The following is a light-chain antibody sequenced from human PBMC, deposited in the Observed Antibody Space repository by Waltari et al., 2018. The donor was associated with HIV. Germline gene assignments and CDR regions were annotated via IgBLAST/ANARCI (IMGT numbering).Light chain of an antibody. J-gene: IGKJ3*01. V-gene: IGKV1-12*01. CDR1: QGIGTW. CDR3: QQAKSFPLT. CDR2: AAS. Sequence: DIQMTQSPSAGPASVGDRVTIKCRASQGIGTWLAWYQLKPGKAPNRLIYAASSLQSGVPSRFNGSGSGRDFNLTISSLQPDDCATYCCQQAKSFPLTFGPGTTVDIK.